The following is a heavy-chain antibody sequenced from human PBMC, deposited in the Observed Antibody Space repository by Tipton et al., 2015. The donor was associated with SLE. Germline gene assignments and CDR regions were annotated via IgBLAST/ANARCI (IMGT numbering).Heavy chain of an antibody. CDR3: MSHVYGGNDLQTRFDP. J-gene: IGHJ5*02. CDR1: GCSISSSHYY. Sequence: TLSLTCTVSGCSISSSHYYWDWIRQPPGKGLEWLGSIYSSGGTYYNPSLQSRVTISVDTSKNQFSLELSSVTAADTAVYYCMSHVYGGNDLQTRFDPWGQGTLVTVSS. CDR2: IYSSGGT. D-gene: IGHD4/OR15-4a*01. V-gene: IGHV4-39*07.